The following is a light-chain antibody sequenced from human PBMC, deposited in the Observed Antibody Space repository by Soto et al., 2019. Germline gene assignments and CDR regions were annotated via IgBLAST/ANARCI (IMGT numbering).Light chain of an antibody. CDR1: QSVSNSY. CDR3: QQYGSSPWT. Sequence: ESVLTQSPGTLSLSPGERATLSCRASQSVSNSYIAWYQQKPGQAPRLLIYGASSRATGIPDRFSGRGSGTDFTLTITGLEPEDFAVYCCQQYGSSPWTFGQGTKVEIK. J-gene: IGKJ1*01. V-gene: IGKV3-20*01. CDR2: GAS.